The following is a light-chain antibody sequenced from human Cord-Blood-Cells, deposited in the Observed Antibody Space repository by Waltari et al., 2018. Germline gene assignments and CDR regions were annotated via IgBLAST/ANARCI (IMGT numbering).Light chain of an antibody. V-gene: IGLV2-23*02. Sequence: SALTQPASVSGSPGQSITISCTGTSSDVGSYNLVSWYQQHPGKAPKLMIYEVSKRPSGVSNRFSGYKSGNTASLTISGLQAEDEADYYCFSYAGSSTFVFGTGTKVTVL. J-gene: IGLJ1*01. CDR2: EVS. CDR1: SSDVGSYNL. CDR3: FSYAGSSTFV.